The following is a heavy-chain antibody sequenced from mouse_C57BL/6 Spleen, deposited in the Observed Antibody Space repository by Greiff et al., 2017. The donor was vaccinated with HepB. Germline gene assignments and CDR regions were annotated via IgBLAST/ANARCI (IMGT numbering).Heavy chain of an antibody. J-gene: IGHJ1*03. CDR1: GYAFSSYW. CDR3: ARCHDYDGTLYWYFDF. CDR2: IYPGDGDT. D-gene: IGHD2-4*01. V-gene: IGHV1-80*01. Sequence: VKLQESGAELVKPGASVKISCKASGYAFSSYWMNWVKQRPGKGLEWIGQIYPGDGDTNYNGKFKGKATLTADKSSSTAYMQLSSLTSEDSAVYFCARCHDYDGTLYWYFDFWGTGTTVTVSS.